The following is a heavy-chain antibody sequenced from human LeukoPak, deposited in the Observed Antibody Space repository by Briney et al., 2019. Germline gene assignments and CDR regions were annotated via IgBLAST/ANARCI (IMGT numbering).Heavy chain of an antibody. D-gene: IGHD2-2*02. CDR2: INPNSGGT. Sequence: ASVKVSCKASGYTFTGYYMHWVRQAPGQGLEWMGRINPNSGGTNYAQKFQGRVTMTRDTSISTAYMELSRLRSDDTAVYYCARVVVPAAIRGGYDYWGQGTLVTVSS. CDR1: GYTFTGYY. CDR3: ARVVVPAAIRGGYDY. J-gene: IGHJ4*02. V-gene: IGHV1-2*06.